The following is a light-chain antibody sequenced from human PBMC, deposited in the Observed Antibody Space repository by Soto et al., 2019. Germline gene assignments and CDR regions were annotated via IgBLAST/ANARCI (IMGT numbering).Light chain of an antibody. CDR1: QSVSSN. J-gene: IGKJ4*01. V-gene: IGKV3-15*01. CDR2: GAS. Sequence: LVMTQSPATLSLSPGDRATLSCRASQSVSSNLAWYQQKPGQTPRLLIYGASTRATGIPARFSGSGSGTEYTLTISSLQSEDFAVYYCQHYSKWPLTFGGGTKVEIK. CDR3: QHYSKWPLT.